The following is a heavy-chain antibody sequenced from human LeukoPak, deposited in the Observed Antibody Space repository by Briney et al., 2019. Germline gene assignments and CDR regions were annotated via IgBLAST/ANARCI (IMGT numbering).Heavy chain of an antibody. D-gene: IGHD2-15*01. CDR3: ASCSGGSCYSAY. CDR1: GFTFSSYW. Sequence: GGSLRLSCAASGFTFSSYWMSCVRQAPGKGLEWVANMNQDGSEKYYVDSVKGRFTISRDNAKNSLYLQMNSLRAEDTAVYYCASCSGGSCYSAYWGQGTLVTVSS. CDR2: MNQDGSEK. V-gene: IGHV3-7*03. J-gene: IGHJ4*02.